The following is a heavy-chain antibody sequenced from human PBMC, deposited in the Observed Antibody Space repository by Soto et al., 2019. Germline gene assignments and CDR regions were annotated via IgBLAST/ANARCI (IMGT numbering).Heavy chain of an antibody. CDR2: INHSGST. Sequence: PSETLSLTCAVYGGSFSGYYWSWIRQPPGKGLEWIGEINHSGSTNYNPSLKSRVTISVDTSKNQFSLKLSSVTAADTAVYYCARGPAYSSSPRYNWFDPWGQGTLVTVS. V-gene: IGHV4-34*01. D-gene: IGHD6-6*01. CDR3: ARGPAYSSSPRYNWFDP. CDR1: GGSFSGYY. J-gene: IGHJ5*02.